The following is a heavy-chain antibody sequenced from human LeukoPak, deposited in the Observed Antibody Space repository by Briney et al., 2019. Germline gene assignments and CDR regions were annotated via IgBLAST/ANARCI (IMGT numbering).Heavy chain of an antibody. CDR1: ALPVSVTY. J-gene: IGHJ4*02. CDR2: IYSGGSK. V-gene: IGHV3-53*05. CDR3: ARDQRRELVFDY. Sequence: GSPLRLGCAASALPVSVTYMRWHGQAPGKGMAWVSFIYSGGSKYYADSVKGRFTISRDNSKNTLYLQMNSLRAEDTAVYYCARDQRRELVFDYWGQGTLVTVSS. D-gene: IGHD1-7*01.